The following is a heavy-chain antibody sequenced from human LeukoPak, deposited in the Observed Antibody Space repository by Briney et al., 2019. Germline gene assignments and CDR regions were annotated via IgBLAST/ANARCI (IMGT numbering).Heavy chain of an antibody. J-gene: IGHJ6*02. CDR2: INRDGSER. V-gene: IGHV3-7*03. Sequence: GGSLRLSCAASGFTFSNCWMTWVRQAPGKGLEWVANINRDGSERYYVDSVKGRFTISRDDAKSSLYLQMNSLRAEDTAVYYCARRNAMDVWGQGTTVIVFS. CDR1: GFTFSNCW. CDR3: ARRNAMDV.